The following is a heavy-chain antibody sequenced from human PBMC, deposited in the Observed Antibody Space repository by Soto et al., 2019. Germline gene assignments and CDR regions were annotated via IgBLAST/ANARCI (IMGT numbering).Heavy chain of an antibody. CDR2: IYHGGGT. V-gene: IGHV4-39*01. CDR3: VSHRSSWYEVRVFDS. CDR1: GGSINTRSYY. J-gene: IGHJ5*01. Sequence: SETLSLTCTVSGGSINTRSYYWGWIRQPPGKGLEWIGSIYHGGGTYFNPSLRSRVTISVDTSKNQFSLKLSSVTAADTAVYYCVSHRSSWYEVRVFDSWGQGTLVTVSS. D-gene: IGHD6-13*01.